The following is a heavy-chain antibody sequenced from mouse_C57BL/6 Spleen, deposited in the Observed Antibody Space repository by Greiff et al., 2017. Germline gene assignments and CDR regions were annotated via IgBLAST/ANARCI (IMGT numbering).Heavy chain of an antibody. Sequence: DVMLVESGGGLVKPGGSLKLSCAASGFTFSDYGMHWVRQAPEKGLEWVAYISSGSSTIYYADTVKGRVTISRDNAKNTLFLQMTSLRSEDTAMYYCARSYGKYWYFDVWGTGTTVTVSS. CDR3: ARSYGKYWYFDV. CDR1: GFTFSDYG. CDR2: ISSGSSTI. V-gene: IGHV5-17*01. J-gene: IGHJ1*03. D-gene: IGHD2-1*01.